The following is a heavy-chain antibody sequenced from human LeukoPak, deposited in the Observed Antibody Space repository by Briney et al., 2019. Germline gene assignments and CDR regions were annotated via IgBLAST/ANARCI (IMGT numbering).Heavy chain of an antibody. V-gene: IGHV4-61*01. CDR2: IYYSGST. D-gene: IGHD3-10*01. CDR3: ARDAKPEGLWFGELLYSNWFDP. CDR1: GGSISSSSYY. J-gene: IGHJ5*02. Sequence: PSETLSLTCTVSGGSISSSSYYWSWIRQPPGKGLEWIRYIYYSGSTNYNPSLKSRVTISVDTSKNQFSLKLSSVTAADTAVYYCARDAKPEGLWFGELLYSNWFDPWGQGTLVTVSS.